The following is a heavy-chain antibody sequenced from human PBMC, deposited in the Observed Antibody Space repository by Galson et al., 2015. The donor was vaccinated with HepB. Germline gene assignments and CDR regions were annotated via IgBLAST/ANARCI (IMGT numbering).Heavy chain of an antibody. V-gene: IGHV3-74*01. J-gene: IGHJ4*02. CDR2: INNDGRTT. CDR3: VQGGYHDYGGT. CDR1: GFTFSRYR. Sequence: SLRLSCAASGFTFSRYRMNWVRQVPGKGLMWVSNINNDGRTTHYADSVKGRFTISRDNAKNTLSLQMDSLRAEDTAVYFCVQGGYHDYGGTWGQGTQVTVSS. D-gene: IGHD4/OR15-4a*01.